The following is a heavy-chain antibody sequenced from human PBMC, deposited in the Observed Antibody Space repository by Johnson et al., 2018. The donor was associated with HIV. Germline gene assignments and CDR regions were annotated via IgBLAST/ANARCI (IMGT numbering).Heavy chain of an antibody. CDR3: ATELKGPI. J-gene: IGHJ3*02. CDR2: ISYDGSNK. Sequence: QVQLVESGGGVVQPGRSLRLSCAASGFTFSSYAMHWVRQAPGKGLEWVAVISYDGSNKYYADSVKGRFTISRDNSKNTLYLQMNSRRAEDTAVYYCATELKGPIWGQGTMVTVSS. V-gene: IGHV3-30-3*01. D-gene: IGHD3-10*01. CDR1: GFTFSSYA.